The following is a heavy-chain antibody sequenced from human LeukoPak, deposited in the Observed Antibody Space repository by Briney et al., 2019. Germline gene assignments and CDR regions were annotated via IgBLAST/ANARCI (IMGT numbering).Heavy chain of an antibody. J-gene: IGHJ6*03. D-gene: IGHD6-13*01. CDR3: ARRIGAAAGPNYYYYMDV. V-gene: IGHV5-51*01. CDR2: IYPGDSDT. Sequence: GESLKISCKGSGYGFTSYWIGWVRQMPGKGLEWMGIIYPGDSDTRYSPSFQGQVTISADKSISTAYLQWSSLKASDTAMYYCARRIGAAAGPNYYYYMDVWGKGTTVTVSS. CDR1: GYGFTSYW.